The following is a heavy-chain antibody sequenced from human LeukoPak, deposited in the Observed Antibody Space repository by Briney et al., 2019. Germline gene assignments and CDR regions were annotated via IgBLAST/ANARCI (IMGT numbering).Heavy chain of an antibody. Sequence: GGSLRLSCAASGFTFSSYSMNWVRQAPGKGLEWVSSISSSSSYIYYADSVKGRFTISRDNSKNTLYLQMNSLRAEDTAIYYCAKNGDRGAYCSGGSCYPYYYYYIDVWGKGTTVTISS. J-gene: IGHJ6*03. V-gene: IGHV3-21*04. CDR1: GFTFSSYS. D-gene: IGHD2-15*01. CDR3: AKNGDRGAYCSGGSCYPYYYYYIDV. CDR2: ISSSSSYI.